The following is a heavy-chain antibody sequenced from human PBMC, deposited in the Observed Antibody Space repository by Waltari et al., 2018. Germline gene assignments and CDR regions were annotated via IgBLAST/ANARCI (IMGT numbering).Heavy chain of an antibody. CDR2: IYYSGST. V-gene: IGHV4-39*07. CDR3: ARLKWELPYYFDY. D-gene: IGHD1-26*01. J-gene: IGHJ4*02. Sequence: QLQLQESGPGLVKPSETLSLTCTVSGGSISSSSYYWGWIRQPPGKGLEWIGSIYYSGSTYYNQSLKRRVTISVDTSKNQFSLKLSSVTAADTAVYYCARLKWELPYYFDYWGQGTLVTVSS. CDR1: GGSISSSSYY.